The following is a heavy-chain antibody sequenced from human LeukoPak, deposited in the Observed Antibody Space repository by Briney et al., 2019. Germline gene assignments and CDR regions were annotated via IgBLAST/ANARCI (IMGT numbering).Heavy chain of an antibody. CDR2: ISYDGSNK. Sequence: GGSLRLSCAASGFTFSSYAMHWVRQAPGKGLEWVAVISYDGSNKYYADSVKGRFTVSRDNSKNTLYLQMNSLRAEDTAVYYCARTRGGYSYGYEVDYWGQGTLVTVSS. CDR3: ARTRGGYSYGYEVDY. D-gene: IGHD5-18*01. V-gene: IGHV3-30*04. J-gene: IGHJ4*02. CDR1: GFTFSSYA.